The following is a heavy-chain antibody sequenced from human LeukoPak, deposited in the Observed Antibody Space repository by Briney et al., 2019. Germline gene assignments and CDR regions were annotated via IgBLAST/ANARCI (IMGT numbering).Heavy chain of an antibody. CDR3: ARETYYDFWSGYLTDFDY. Sequence: PGGSLRLSCAASGFTFSNYGLHWVRQAPGKGLEWVAVISYDGSNKYYADSVKGRFTISRDNSKNTLYLQMNSLRAEDTAVYYCARETYYDFWSGYLTDFDYWGQGTLVTVSS. D-gene: IGHD3-3*01. V-gene: IGHV3-30*19. CDR1: GFTFSNYG. J-gene: IGHJ4*02. CDR2: ISYDGSNK.